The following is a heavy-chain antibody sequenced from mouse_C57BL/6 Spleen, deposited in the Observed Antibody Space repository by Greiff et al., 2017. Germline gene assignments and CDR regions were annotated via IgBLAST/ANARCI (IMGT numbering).Heavy chain of an antibody. Sequence: EVKLEESGGGLVKPGGSLKLSCAASGFTFSSYAMSWVRQTPEKRLEWVATISDGGSYTYYPDNVKGRFTISRDNAKNNLYLQMSHLKSEDTAMYYCARDGYDLYYFDYWGQGTTLTVSS. V-gene: IGHV5-4*01. J-gene: IGHJ2*01. D-gene: IGHD2-2*01. CDR3: ARDGYDLYYFDY. CDR2: ISDGGSYT. CDR1: GFTFSSYA.